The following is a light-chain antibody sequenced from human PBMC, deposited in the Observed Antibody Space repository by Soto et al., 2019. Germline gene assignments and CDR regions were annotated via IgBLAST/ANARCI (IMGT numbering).Light chain of an antibody. CDR2: EVS. Sequence: QSVLTQPASVSGSPGQSITISCTGTSSDVGSYNLVSWYQQHPGKAPKLMIYEVSKRPSGVFNRFSGSKSGNTASLTISGLQAVDEADYYCCSYAGSSTFVFGTGTKVTVL. CDR3: CSYAGSSTFV. V-gene: IGLV2-23*02. CDR1: SSDVGSYNL. J-gene: IGLJ1*01.